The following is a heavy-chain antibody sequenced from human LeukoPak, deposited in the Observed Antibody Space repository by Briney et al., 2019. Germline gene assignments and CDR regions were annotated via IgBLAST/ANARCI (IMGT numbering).Heavy chain of an antibody. Sequence: ASVKVSCKPSGYSFTAYHLHWVRQAPGQGLEWMGWINPSSGDTRYAQTFQGRVTMTRDTSISTAHMELDSLTSDDTAVYFCARIGTMIFGDYWGQGTLVIVSS. CDR3: ARIGTMIFGDY. CDR2: INPSSGDT. CDR1: GYSFTAYH. V-gene: IGHV1-2*02. J-gene: IGHJ4*02. D-gene: IGHD3/OR15-3a*01.